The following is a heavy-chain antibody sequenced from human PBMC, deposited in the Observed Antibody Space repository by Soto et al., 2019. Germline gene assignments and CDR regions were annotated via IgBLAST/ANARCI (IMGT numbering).Heavy chain of an antibody. V-gene: IGHV3-21*01. D-gene: IGHD1-20*01. CDR1: GFTFSSYS. Sequence: PGGSLRLSCAASGFTFSSYSMNWVRQAPGKGLEWVSSISSSSSYIYYADSVKGRFTISRDNAKNSLYLQMNSLRAEDTAVYYCARDYGAWYNWNDGVLDPWGQGTLVTVSS. J-gene: IGHJ5*02. CDR2: ISSSSSYI. CDR3: ARDYGAWYNWNDGVLDP.